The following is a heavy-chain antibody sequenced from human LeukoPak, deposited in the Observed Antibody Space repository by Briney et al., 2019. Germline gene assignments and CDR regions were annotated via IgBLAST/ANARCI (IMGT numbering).Heavy chain of an antibody. V-gene: IGHV4-38-2*02. J-gene: IGHJ4*02. CDR1: GYSISSGYY. CDR3: ARDLGIAARPDY. D-gene: IGHD6-6*01. CDR2: IYHSGST. Sequence: SETLSLTCTVFGYSISSGYYWGWIRQPPGKGLEWIGSIYHSGSTYYNPSLKSRVTISVDTSKNQFSLKLSSVTAADTAVYYCARDLGIAARPDYWGQGTLVTVSS.